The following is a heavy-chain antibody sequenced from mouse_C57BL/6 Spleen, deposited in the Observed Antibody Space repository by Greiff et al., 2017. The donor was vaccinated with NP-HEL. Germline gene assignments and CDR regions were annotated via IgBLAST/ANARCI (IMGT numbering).Heavy chain of an antibody. CDR1: GFTFSSYG. CDR2: ISSGGSYT. D-gene: IGHD1-1*01. Sequence: EVKLVESGGDLVKPGGSLKLSCAASGFTFSSYGMSWVRQTPDKRLEWVATISSGGSYTYYPDSVKGRFTISRDNAKNTLYLQMSSLKSEDTAMYYCARTTVVEGVAFAYWGQGTLVTVSA. J-gene: IGHJ3*01. V-gene: IGHV5-6*01. CDR3: ARTTVVEGVAFAY.